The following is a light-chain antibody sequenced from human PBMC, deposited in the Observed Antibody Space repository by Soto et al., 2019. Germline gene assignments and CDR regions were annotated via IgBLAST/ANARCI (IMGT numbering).Light chain of an antibody. J-gene: IGKJ4*01. CDR1: QDISNY. CDR3: QQYDNLPRT. V-gene: IGKV1-33*01. Sequence: DIQMTQSPSPLSASVGDRVTITCQASQDISNYLNWYQQKPGKAPKLLIYDASNLETGVPSRFSGSGSGTDFTFTISSLQPEDIATYFCQQYDNLPRTFGGGTKVDIK. CDR2: DAS.